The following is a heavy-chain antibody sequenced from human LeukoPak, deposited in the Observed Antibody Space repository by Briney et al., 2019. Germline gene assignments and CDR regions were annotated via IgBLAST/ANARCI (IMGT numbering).Heavy chain of an antibody. CDR3: ARSEFSNTWPDY. CDR1: GYTFTGYY. J-gene: IGHJ4*02. D-gene: IGHD6-13*01. V-gene: IGHV1-2*02. Sequence: APVKVSCKASGYTFTGYYIHWVRQAPGLGLEWMGWINPNSGGTNYAQKFQGRVTMTRDTSITTAHMELSSLRSDDTAVYYCARSEFSNTWPDYWGQGTLVTVSS. CDR2: INPNSGGT.